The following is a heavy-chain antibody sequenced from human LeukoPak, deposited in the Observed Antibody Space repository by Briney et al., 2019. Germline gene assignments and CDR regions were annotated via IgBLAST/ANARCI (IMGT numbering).Heavy chain of an antibody. CDR2: INPNSGGT. V-gene: IGHV1-2*02. Sequence: GASVKVSCKASGYTFTGYYMHWVRQAPGQGLEWMGWINPNSGGTNYAQKFQGRVTMTRDTSISTAYMEPSRLRSDDTAVYYCARSSYYDILTGYFPFDYWGQGTLVTVSP. J-gene: IGHJ4*02. CDR1: GYTFTGYY. CDR3: ARSSYYDILTGYFPFDY. D-gene: IGHD3-9*01.